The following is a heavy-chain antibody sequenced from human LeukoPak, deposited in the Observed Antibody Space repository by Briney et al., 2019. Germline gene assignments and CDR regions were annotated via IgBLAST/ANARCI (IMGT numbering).Heavy chain of an antibody. J-gene: IGHJ4*02. CDR3: ARVQVGVGVDY. D-gene: IGHD3-10*01. Sequence: SETLSLTCAVYGGSFSDYYWSWIRQPPGKGLEWIGEINHSGSTTNYNPSLKSRVTMSVDTSKNQFSLKLTSVTAADTAVYYCARVQVGVGVDYWGQKTLVTVSS. V-gene: IGHV4-34*01. CDR2: INHSGSTT. CDR1: GGSFSDYY.